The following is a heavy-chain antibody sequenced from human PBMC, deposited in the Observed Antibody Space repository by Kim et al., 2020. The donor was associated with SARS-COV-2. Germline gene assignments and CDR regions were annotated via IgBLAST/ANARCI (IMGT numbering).Heavy chain of an antibody. Sequence: SETLSLTCAVSGGSISSSNWWSWVRQPPGKGLEWIGEIYHSGSTNYNPSLKSRVTISVDKSKNQFSLKLSSVTAADTAVYYCARDRGSSGRNWFDPWGQGTLVTVSS. J-gene: IGHJ5*02. CDR1: GGSISSSNW. V-gene: IGHV4-4*02. CDR3: ARDRGSSGRNWFDP. D-gene: IGHD6-25*01. CDR2: IYHSGST.